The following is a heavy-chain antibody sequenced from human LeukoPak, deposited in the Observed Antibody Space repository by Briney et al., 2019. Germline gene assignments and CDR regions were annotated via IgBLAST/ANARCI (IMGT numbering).Heavy chain of an antibody. D-gene: IGHD2-15*01. CDR2: IHPGDSDT. CDR3: ARLFRDCSGGSCYPYYFDY. CDR1: GYSFTSYW. Sequence: GESLKISCKGSGYSFTSYWIGWVRQMPGKGLEWMGIIHPGDSDTSYSPSFQGQVPISADKSIRTAYLQWSSLKASDTAMYYCARLFRDCSGGSCYPYYFDYWGQGTLVTVSS. V-gene: IGHV5-51*01. J-gene: IGHJ4*02.